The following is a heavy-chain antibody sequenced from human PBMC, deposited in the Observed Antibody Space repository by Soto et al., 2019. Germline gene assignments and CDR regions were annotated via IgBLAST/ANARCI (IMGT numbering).Heavy chain of an antibody. CDR1: GFTFSSYS. D-gene: IGHD3-10*01. J-gene: IGHJ3*02. Sequence: EVQLVESGGGLVQPGGSLRLSCAASGFTFSSYSMNWVRQAPGKGLEWVSYISSSSSIIYYADSVKGRFTISRDNAKNSLYLPRNSLRAEDTAVYYCARPPCGSGSYYAFDIWGQGTMVTVSP. CDR3: ARPPCGSGSYYAFDI. CDR2: ISSSSSII. V-gene: IGHV3-48*01.